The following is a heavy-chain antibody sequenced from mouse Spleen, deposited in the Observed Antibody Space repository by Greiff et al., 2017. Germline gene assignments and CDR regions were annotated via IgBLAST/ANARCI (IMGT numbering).Heavy chain of an antibody. CDR1: GYTFTSYW. D-gene: IGHD2-1*01. V-gene: IGHV1-52*01. CDR3: ARENYGNYAMDY. CDR2: IDPSDSET. Sequence: QVQLQQPGAELVRPGSSVKLSCKASGYTFTSYWMHWVKQRPIQGLEWIGNIDPSDSETHYNQKFKDKATLTVDKSSSTAYMQLSSLTSEDSAVYYCARENYGNYAMDYWGQGTSVTVSS. J-gene: IGHJ4*01.